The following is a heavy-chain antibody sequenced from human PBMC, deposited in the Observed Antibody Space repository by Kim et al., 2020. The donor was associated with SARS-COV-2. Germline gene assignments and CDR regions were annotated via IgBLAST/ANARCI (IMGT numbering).Heavy chain of an antibody. D-gene: IGHD3-22*01. Sequence: GGSLRLSCAASGFTFGDYAMHWVRQAPGKGLEWVSGISWNSGSIGYADSVKGRVTISRDNAKNSLYLQMNSLRAEDTALYYCAKDGSGYYSLDFDYWGQGTLVTVSS. CDR3: AKDGSGYYSLDFDY. V-gene: IGHV3-9*01. CDR1: GFTFGDYA. CDR2: ISWNSGSI. J-gene: IGHJ4*02.